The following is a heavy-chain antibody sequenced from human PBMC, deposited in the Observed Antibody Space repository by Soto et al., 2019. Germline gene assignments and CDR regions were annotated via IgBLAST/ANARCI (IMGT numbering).Heavy chain of an antibody. CDR1: GYTFTGYY. D-gene: IGHD6-6*01. Sequence: GASVKVSCKASGYTFTGYYMHWVRQAPGQGLEWMGWINPNSGGTNYAQTFQGRVTMTRDTSTITAYMELSRLRSDDTAIYYCARGSDSNSNWFDPWGPGTLVTVSS. V-gene: IGHV1-2*02. J-gene: IGHJ5*02. CDR3: ARGSDSNSNWFDP. CDR2: INPNSGGT.